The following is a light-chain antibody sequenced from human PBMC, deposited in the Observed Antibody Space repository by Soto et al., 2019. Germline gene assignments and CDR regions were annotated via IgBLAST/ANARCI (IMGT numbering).Light chain of an antibody. J-gene: IGKJ4*01. CDR3: QQRSNWLLT. CDR2: DAS. V-gene: IGKV3-11*01. CDR1: QSVSSY. Sequence: EIVLTQSPATLSLSPGERATLSCRASQSVSSYLAWYQQKPGQAPRLLIYDASNRATGIPARFSGSGSGTDFNLTISSLEREDFSVYYCQQRSNWLLTFGGGPKVEIK.